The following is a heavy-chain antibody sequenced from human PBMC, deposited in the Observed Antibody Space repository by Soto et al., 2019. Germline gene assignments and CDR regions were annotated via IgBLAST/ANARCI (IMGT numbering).Heavy chain of an antibody. CDR1: GFPFSSYC. CDR3: ARGGILTGYYIPDIFDY. J-gene: IGHJ4*02. D-gene: IGHD3-9*01. V-gene: IGHV3-33*01. Sequence: PGGSLRLSCAASGFPFSSYCMHWVRQAPGKGLEWVAVIWYDGSNKYYADSVKGRFTISRDNSKNTLYLQMNSLRAEDTAVYYCARGGILTGYYIPDIFDYWGQGTLVTVSS. CDR2: IWYDGSNK.